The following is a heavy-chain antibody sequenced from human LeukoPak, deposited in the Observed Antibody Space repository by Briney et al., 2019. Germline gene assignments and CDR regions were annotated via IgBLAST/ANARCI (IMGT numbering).Heavy chain of an antibody. V-gene: IGHV4-39*07. D-gene: IGHD6-13*01. J-gene: IGHJ4*02. CDR1: GGSISSSSYY. Sequence: SETLSLTCTVSGGSISSSSYYWGWIRQPPGKGLEWIGSIYYSGSTYYNPPLKSRVTISVDTSKNQFSLKLSSVTAADTAVYYCARDAAKAQLAYFDYWGQGTLVTVSS. CDR2: IYYSGST. CDR3: ARDAAKAQLAYFDY.